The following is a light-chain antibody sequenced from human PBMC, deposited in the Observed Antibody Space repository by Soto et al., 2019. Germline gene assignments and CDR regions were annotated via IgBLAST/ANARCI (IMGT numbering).Light chain of an antibody. CDR1: QSISNW. CDR2: QAS. CDR3: QQYDTYST. V-gene: IGKV1-5*03. Sequence: DIQMTQSPSTLSASIGDRVTISCRASQSISNWLAWYQQKPGKAPKLLISQASNLESWVPSSFSGSGSGTEFTLTISRLQPDDFATFYCQQYDTYSTFGQGTKVEIK. J-gene: IGKJ1*01.